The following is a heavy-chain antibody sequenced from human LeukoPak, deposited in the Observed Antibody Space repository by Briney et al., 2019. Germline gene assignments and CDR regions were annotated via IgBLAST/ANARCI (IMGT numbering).Heavy chain of an antibody. Sequence: SETLSLTCTVSGDSISNYYLNWIRHPPGKGLEWIGYIYYSGSTNYNPALKSRVTISGDTSKNEFSLKLTSVTAADTAVYYCARAPPIYHYYYGMDVWGQGTTVTVSS. V-gene: IGHV4-59*01. CDR3: ARAPPIYHYYYGMDV. CDR2: IYYSGST. CDR1: GDSISNYY. J-gene: IGHJ6*02.